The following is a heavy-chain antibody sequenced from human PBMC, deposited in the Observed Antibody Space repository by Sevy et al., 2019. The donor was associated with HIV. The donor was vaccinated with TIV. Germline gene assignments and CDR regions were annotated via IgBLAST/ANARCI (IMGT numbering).Heavy chain of an antibody. CDR1: GYTFTGYY. CDR3: VRDDRDGYFDY. J-gene: IGHJ4*02. V-gene: IGHV1-2*02. CDR2: INPDSSGP. Sequence: VAVKVSCKASGYTFTGYYMHWVRQAPRQGLEWRGWINPDSSGPNYPPKFQGRVTLSRVTSISTAYMELSRLKSDDTAVHYCVRDDRDGYFDYWGQGTLVNVSS.